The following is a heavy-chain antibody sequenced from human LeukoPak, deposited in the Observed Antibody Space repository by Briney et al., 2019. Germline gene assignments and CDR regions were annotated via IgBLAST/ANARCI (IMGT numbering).Heavy chain of an antibody. CDR2: ISTSSITK. D-gene: IGHD2-15*01. J-gene: IGHJ5*01. Sequence: PGGSLRLSCAASGFTFSTYSMSWVRQAPGKGPEWLSYISTSSITKYYADSVKGRFTISRDDAKNSLSLQMNSLRADDTAVYYCAKERGFCSGGSCFRWFDSGGQGTRVTVSS. CDR3: AKERGFCSGGSCFRWFDS. V-gene: IGHV3-48*01. CDR1: GFTFSTYS.